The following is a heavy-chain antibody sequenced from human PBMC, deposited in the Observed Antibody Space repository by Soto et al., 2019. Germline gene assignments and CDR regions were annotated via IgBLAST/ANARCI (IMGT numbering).Heavy chain of an antibody. CDR2: ISSNGGTT. Sequence: EVQLAESGGGMVQPGGSLRLSCVASGFTLSSYGMHWVRQAPGKGLEYVSSISSNGGTTYYGNSVKGRFTISRDNSKNTLYLQMGSLRAEDMAVYYCVRRVSGNYDYWGQGTLVTVSS. D-gene: IGHD1-7*01. J-gene: IGHJ4*02. V-gene: IGHV3-64*01. CDR3: VRRVSGNYDY. CDR1: GFTLSSYG.